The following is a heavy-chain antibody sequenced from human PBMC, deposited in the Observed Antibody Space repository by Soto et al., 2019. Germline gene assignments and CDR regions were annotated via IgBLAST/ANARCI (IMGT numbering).Heavy chain of an antibody. J-gene: IGHJ3*02. D-gene: IGHD2-15*01. Sequence: AASVKVSCKASGYTFTSYYMHWVRQAPGQGLEWMGIINPSGGSTSYAQKFQGRVTMTRDTSTSTVYMELSSLRSEDTAVYYCAREMVAATLHDAFDIWGQGTMVTVSS. CDR1: GYTFTSYY. CDR3: AREMVAATLHDAFDI. CDR2: INPSGGST. V-gene: IGHV1-46*03.